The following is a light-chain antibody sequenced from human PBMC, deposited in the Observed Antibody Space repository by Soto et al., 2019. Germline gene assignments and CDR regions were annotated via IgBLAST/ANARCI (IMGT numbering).Light chain of an antibody. V-gene: IGLV1-40*01. J-gene: IGLJ2*01. CDR2: GNS. CDR3: RSYDGGLGGGG. Sequence: QSVLTQPPSVSGAPGQRVTISCTGSSSNIGAGYDVHWYQQLPGTAPKLLIYGNSNRPSGVPDRFSGSKSGTSASLAITGLRAEDGADYYCRSYDGGLGGGGFAGGP. CDR1: SSNIGAGYD.